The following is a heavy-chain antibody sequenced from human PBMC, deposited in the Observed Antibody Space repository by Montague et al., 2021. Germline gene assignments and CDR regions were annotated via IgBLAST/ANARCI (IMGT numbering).Heavy chain of an antibody. J-gene: IGHJ3*02. Sequence: SETLSLTCSVSGDSISSYEYYWTWIRQPAGRGLEWIGRVYKRGDTNTNPSLRSRLTLSVGTSKNHFSPTLTSVTAADTAVYFCARDSPVVEPWVGEHKGAFDIWGQGTMVTVSS. CDR3: ARDSPVVEPWVGEHKGAFDI. CDR1: GDSISSYEYY. V-gene: IGHV4-4*07. CDR2: VYKRGDT. D-gene: IGHD3-10*01.